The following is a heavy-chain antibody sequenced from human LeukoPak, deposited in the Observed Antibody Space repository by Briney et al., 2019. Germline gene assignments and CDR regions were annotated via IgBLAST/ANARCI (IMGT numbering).Heavy chain of an antibody. Sequence: GRSLRLSCAASGFTFSSYSMSWVRQAPGKGLEWVSVIYSGGSTCYADSVKGRFTISRDNAKSSLYLQMNSLRAEDTAVYYCARDTDYAFDVWGQGTMVTVSS. J-gene: IGHJ3*01. V-gene: IGHV3-66*01. CDR2: IYSGGST. CDR1: GFTFSSYS. CDR3: ARDTDYAFDV.